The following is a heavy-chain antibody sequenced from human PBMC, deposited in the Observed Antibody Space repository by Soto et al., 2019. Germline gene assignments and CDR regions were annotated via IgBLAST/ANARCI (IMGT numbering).Heavy chain of an antibody. J-gene: IGHJ4*02. CDR2: INHSGST. CDR1: GGSFSGYY. CDR3: ARGGHIVGATV. V-gene: IGHV4-34*01. D-gene: IGHD1-26*01. Sequence: QVQLQQWGAGLLKPSETLSLTCAAYGGSFSGYYWSWIRQPPGKGLEWIGEINHSGSTNYNPSLKSRVTISVDTSKNQFSLKLSSVTAADTAVYYCARGGHIVGATVWGQGTLVTVSS.